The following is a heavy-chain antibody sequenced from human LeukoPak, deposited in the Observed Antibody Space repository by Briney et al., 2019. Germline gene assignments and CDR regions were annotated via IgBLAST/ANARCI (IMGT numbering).Heavy chain of an antibody. CDR3: AKDRWEGPSNWFDP. Sequence: GGSLRLSCTASGFTFGDYAMSWVRQAPGKGLEWVSAISGSGGSTYYADSVKGRFTISRDSSKNTLYLQMNSLRAEDTAVYYCAKDRWEGPSNWFDPWGQGTLVTVSS. CDR2: ISGSGGST. CDR1: GFTFGDYA. V-gene: IGHV3-23*01. J-gene: IGHJ5*02. D-gene: IGHD1-26*01.